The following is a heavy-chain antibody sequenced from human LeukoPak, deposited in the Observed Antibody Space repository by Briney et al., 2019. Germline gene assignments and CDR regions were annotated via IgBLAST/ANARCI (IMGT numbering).Heavy chain of an antibody. CDR3: AKDRYCSGGSCYAFDY. Sequence: PGGSLRLSCAAPGFTFSSYGMHWVRQAPGKGLEWVAFIRYDGSNKYYADSVKGRFTISRDNSKNTLYLQMNSLRAEDTAVYYCAKDRYCSGGSCYAFDYWGQGTLVTVSS. CDR1: GFTFSSYG. J-gene: IGHJ4*02. D-gene: IGHD2-15*01. CDR2: IRYDGSNK. V-gene: IGHV3-30*02.